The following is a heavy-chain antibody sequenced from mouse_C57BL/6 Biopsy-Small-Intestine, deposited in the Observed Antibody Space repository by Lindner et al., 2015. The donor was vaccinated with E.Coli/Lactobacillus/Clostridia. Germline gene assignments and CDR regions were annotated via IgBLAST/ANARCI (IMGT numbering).Heavy chain of an antibody. D-gene: IGHD2-1*01. J-gene: IGHJ4*01. CDR2: IDPEDGET. CDR3: TRDYYGPYYALDY. V-gene: IGHV14-2*01. CDR1: GFNIKDYY. Sequence: VQLQESGAELVKPGASVKLSCTASGFNIKDYYMHWVKQRTEQGLEWIGRIDPEDGETKYAPKFQGKATITADTSSNAAYLQLSSLTSEDTAVYYCTRDYYGPYYALDYWGQGTSVTVSS.